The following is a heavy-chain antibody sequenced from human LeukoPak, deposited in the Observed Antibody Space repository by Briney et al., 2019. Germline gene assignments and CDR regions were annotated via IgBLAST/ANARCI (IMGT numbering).Heavy chain of an antibody. CDR2: IYPGDSDT. Sequence: KPGESLKISCKGSGYSFTSYWIGWVRQMPGKGLEWMGIIYPGDSDTRYSPSFQGQVTISADKSISTAYLQWSSLKASDTAMYYCARQLIAAAVGGDWFDPWGQGTLVTVSS. CDR3: ARQLIAAAVGGDWFDP. V-gene: IGHV5-51*01. J-gene: IGHJ5*02. D-gene: IGHD6-13*01. CDR1: GYSFTSYW.